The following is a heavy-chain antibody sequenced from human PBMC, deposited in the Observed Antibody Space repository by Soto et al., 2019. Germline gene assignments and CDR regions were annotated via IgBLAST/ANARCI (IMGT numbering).Heavy chain of an antibody. V-gene: IGHV3-11*06. CDR3: AKGEGYKWNYEFDP. Sequence: GSLRLSCAASGFTFVDYYIICVRHSPVKWLEWVSYISDSSSNTNYGDSVKGRFTISRDNAKNLLYLQMNSLRAEDTAVYYCAKGEGYKWNYEFDPWGQGTLVTVSS. D-gene: IGHD1-7*01. CDR2: ISDSSSNT. J-gene: IGHJ5*02. CDR1: GFTFVDYY.